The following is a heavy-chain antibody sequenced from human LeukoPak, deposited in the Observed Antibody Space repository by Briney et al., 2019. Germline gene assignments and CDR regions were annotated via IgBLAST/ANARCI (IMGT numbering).Heavy chain of an antibody. Sequence: GASVKVSCKASGYTFTSYGISWVRQAPGQGLEWMGWISAHNGNTNYAQKFQGRVTITADESTSTAYMELSSLRSEDTAVYYCARGPLITMVRGVIGYYYYMDVWGKGTTVTVSS. CDR1: GYTFTSYG. V-gene: IGHV1-18*01. D-gene: IGHD3-10*01. CDR2: ISAHNGNT. J-gene: IGHJ6*03. CDR3: ARGPLITMVRGVIGYYYYMDV.